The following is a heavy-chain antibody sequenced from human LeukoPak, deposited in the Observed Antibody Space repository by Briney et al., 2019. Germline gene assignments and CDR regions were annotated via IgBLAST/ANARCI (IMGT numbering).Heavy chain of an antibody. Sequence: GASVKVSCKASGYTFTSYGISWVRQAPGQGLEWMGWISAYNGNTNYAQKLQGRVTMTTDTSTSTAYMELRSLRSDDTAVYYCARGSSGYSHSFGMDVWGQGTTVTVSS. CDR2: ISAYNGNT. CDR3: ARGSSGYSHSFGMDV. D-gene: IGHD3-22*01. CDR1: GYTFTSYG. V-gene: IGHV1-18*01. J-gene: IGHJ6*02.